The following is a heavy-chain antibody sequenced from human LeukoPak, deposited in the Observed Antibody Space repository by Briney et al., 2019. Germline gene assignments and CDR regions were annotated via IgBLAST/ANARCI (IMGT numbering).Heavy chain of an antibody. CDR2: IARDGGAK. J-gene: IGHJ4*02. CDR3: AREATWGQWYFDH. V-gene: IGHV3-30*03. D-gene: IGHD6-19*01. CDR1: GFSFSNHG. Sequence: GGSLRLSCVASGFSFSNHGMHWVRQAPGKGLEWVSVIARDGGAKFYADSVKGRFTLSRDNSKNMFFLQMNILTVEDTAIYYCAREATWGQWYFDHWGQGTPVTVSS.